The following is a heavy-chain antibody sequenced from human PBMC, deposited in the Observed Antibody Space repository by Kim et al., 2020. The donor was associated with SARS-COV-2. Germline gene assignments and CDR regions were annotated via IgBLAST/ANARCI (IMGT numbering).Heavy chain of an antibody. CDR3: AREGSGSYNWFDP. D-gene: IGHD3-10*01. J-gene: IGHJ5*02. Sequence: YSQNCQGRVTMTRDTSATAAYMELSSLTSKDTAVYYCAREGSGSYNWFDPWGQGTLVTVSS. V-gene: IGHV1-3*01.